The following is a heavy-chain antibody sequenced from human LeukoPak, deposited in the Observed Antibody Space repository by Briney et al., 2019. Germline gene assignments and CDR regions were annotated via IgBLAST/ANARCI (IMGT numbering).Heavy chain of an antibody. CDR2: IKQDGSEK. D-gene: IGHD3-22*01. CDR3: ASGHYDSSGYRFDY. J-gene: IGHJ4*02. CDR1: GFTFSSSW. V-gene: IGHV3-7*01. Sequence: GGSLRLSCAASGFTFSSSWMSWVRQAPGKGLEWVANIKQDGSEKYYVDSVKGRFTISRDNAKKLVYLGMDSLRAEDTAIYYCASGHYDSSGYRFDYWGQGTLVTVSS.